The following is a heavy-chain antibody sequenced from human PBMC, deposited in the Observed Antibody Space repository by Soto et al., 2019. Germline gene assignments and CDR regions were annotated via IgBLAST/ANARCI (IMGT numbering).Heavy chain of an antibody. V-gene: IGHV3-7*01. J-gene: IGHJ6*02. Sequence: EVQLVESGGGLVQPGGSLRLSCAASGFTFSSYWMSWVRQAPGKGLEWVANIKQDGSEKYYVDSVKGRFTISRDNAKTSLYLQMNSLRAEDTAVYYCAREGDYGDAAYYYYGMDVWGQGTTVTVSS. CDR1: GFTFSSYW. CDR2: IKQDGSEK. D-gene: IGHD4-17*01. CDR3: AREGDYGDAAYYYYGMDV.